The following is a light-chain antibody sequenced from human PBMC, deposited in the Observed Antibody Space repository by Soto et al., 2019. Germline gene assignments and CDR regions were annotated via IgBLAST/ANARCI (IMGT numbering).Light chain of an antibody. CDR2: DVS. J-gene: IGLJ1*01. V-gene: IGLV2-14*01. CDR1: SSDVGGYNY. CDR3: SSYTSSSTLYV. Sequence: QSVLTQPSSVSGSPGQSITLSRPGTSSDVGGYNYVSWYQQHPGKAPKLMIYDVSNRPSGVSNRFSGSKSGNTASLTISGLQAEDEADYYCSSYTSSSTLYVFGTGTKVTVL.